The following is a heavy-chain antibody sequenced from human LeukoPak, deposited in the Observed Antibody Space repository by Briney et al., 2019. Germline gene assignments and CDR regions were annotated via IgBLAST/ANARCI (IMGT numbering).Heavy chain of an antibody. CDR3: TTVGTMLRGFDS. CDR2: TKTKTDGGTT. D-gene: IGHD3-10*01. CDR1: GFTFSNAW. V-gene: IGHV3-15*01. J-gene: IGHJ4*02. Sequence: GGSLRLSCVASGFTFSNAWMNWVRQAPGEGLEWVGRTKTKTDGGTTDYAAPVKGRFTISRDDSKNTMYLQMNSLKTEDTAVYYCTTVGTMLRGFDSWGRGTLVTVSS.